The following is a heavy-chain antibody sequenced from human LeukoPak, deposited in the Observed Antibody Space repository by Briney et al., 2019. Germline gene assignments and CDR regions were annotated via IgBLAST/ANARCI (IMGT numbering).Heavy chain of an antibody. J-gene: IGHJ3*02. D-gene: IGHD3-9*01. CDR2: LSKSGNT. Sequence: SVTLSLTCTVSGGSISSYYWSWIRLPPGKGLEWIGYLSKSGNTNYNPSLKGRVTIFGDRSKNQCFLKLSSVTAADTTMYYCARARYVNSFYAFDIWGQGTLVTVSS. V-gene: IGHV4-59*01. CDR1: GGSISSYY. CDR3: ARARYVNSFYAFDI.